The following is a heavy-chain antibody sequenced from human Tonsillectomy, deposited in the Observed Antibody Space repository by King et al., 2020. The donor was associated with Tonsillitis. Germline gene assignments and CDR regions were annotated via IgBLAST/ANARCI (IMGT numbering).Heavy chain of an antibody. D-gene: IGHD6-13*01. Sequence: VQLVESGAEVKKPGASEKVSCKASGYIFTDYYIHWVRQAPAQGLEWMGWINPDSGDTRYAQKFQGRVIITSDTSVSTAFMELSSLTSDDTAVYYCATVRGSTWYAAIDFWGQGTLVTVSA. CDR2: INPDSGDT. J-gene: IGHJ4*02. V-gene: IGHV1-2*02. CDR1: GYIFTDYY. CDR3: ATVRGSTWYAAIDF.